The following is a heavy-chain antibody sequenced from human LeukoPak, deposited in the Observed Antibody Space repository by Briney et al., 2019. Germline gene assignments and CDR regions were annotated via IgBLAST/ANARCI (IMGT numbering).Heavy chain of an antibody. V-gene: IGHV3-53*05. Sequence: GGSLRLSCAASGFTVSSNYMSWVRQAPGKGLEWVSVIYSGGSTYYADSVKGRFTISRDNSKNTLYLQMNSLRAEDTAVYYCARDTPGLRIAVAGTISWGQGTLVTVSS. D-gene: IGHD6-19*01. CDR1: GFTVSSNY. J-gene: IGHJ5*02. CDR2: IYSGGST. CDR3: ARDTPGLRIAVAGTIS.